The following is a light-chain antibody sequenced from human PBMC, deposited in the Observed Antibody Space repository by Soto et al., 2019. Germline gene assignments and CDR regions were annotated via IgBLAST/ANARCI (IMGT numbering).Light chain of an antibody. J-gene: IGKJ4*01. CDR1: QGISSS. CDR3: QQLNSYHRVT. V-gene: IGKV1-9*01. Sequence: DIQLTQSPSFLSASVGDRVTITCRASQGISSSLAWYQQKPGKAPKLLIYAASTLQSVVPSRFSGSESGTEFTLTIRSLQPEDFATYFCQQLNSYHRVTFCGGTKVEIK. CDR2: AAS.